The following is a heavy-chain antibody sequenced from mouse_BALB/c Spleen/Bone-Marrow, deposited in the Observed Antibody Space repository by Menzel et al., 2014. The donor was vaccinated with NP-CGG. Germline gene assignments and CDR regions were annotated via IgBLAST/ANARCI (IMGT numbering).Heavy chain of an antibody. CDR1: GYAFSSYW. D-gene: IGHD2-4*01. Sequence: VQPVESGAELVRPGSSVKISCKASGYAFSSYWMNWVKQRPGQGLEWIGQIYPGDGDTNYNGKFKGKATLTADKSSSTAYMQLSSLTSEDSAVYFCAREGYDYDWFAYWGQGTLVTVSA. CDR3: AREGYDYDWFAY. J-gene: IGHJ3*01. V-gene: IGHV1-80*01. CDR2: IYPGDGDT.